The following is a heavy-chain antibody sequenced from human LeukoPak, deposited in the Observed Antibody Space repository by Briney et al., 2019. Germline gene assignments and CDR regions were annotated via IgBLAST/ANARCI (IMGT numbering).Heavy chain of an antibody. J-gene: IGHJ4*02. V-gene: IGHV3-30-3*01. D-gene: IGHD3-3*01. Sequence: GGSLRLSCAASGFTFSSYAMHWVRQAPGKGLEWVAVISYDGSNKYYADSVKGRFTISRDNSKNTLYLQMNSLRAEDTAVYYCARATDFWSGYYSYWGQGTLVTVSS. CDR2: ISYDGSNK. CDR1: GFTFSSYA. CDR3: ARATDFWSGYYSY.